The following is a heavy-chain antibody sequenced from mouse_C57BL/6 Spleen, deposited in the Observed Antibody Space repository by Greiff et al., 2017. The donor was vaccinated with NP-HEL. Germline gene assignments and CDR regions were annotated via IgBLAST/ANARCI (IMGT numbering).Heavy chain of an antibody. V-gene: IGHV1-76*01. D-gene: IGHD2-2*01. CDR1: GYTFTDYY. CDR2: IYPGSGNT. Sequence: QVQLQQSGAELVRPGASVKLSCKASGYTFTDYYINWVKQRPGQGLEWIARIYPGSGNTYYNEKFKGKATLTAEKSSSTAYMQLSSLTSEDSAVYFCARSLYGYDPYFDYWGQGTTLTVSS. J-gene: IGHJ2*01. CDR3: ARSLYGYDPYFDY.